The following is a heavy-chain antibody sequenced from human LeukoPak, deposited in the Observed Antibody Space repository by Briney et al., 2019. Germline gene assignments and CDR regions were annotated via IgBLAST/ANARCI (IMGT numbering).Heavy chain of an antibody. D-gene: IGHD6-19*01. V-gene: IGHV4-39*07. J-gene: IGHJ5*02. CDR3: ARESPPRSGWYERGGWFDP. Sequence: SETLSLTCTVSGGSISSSSYYWGWIRQPPGKGLEWIGSIYYSGSTYYNPSLKSRVTISVDTSKNQFSLKLSSVTAADTAVYYCARESPPRSGWYERGGWFDPWGQGTLVTVSS. CDR2: IYYSGST. CDR1: GGSISSSSYY.